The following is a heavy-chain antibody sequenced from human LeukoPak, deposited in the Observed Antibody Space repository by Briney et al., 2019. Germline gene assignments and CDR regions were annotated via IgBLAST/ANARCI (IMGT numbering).Heavy chain of an antibody. V-gene: IGHV1-24*01. CDR3: ATAAYYYGSGDAEYNWFDP. J-gene: IGHJ5*02. CDR2: FDPEDGET. CDR1: GYTLTELS. Sequence: ASVKVSCKVSGYTLTELSMHWVRQAPGKGLEWMGGFDPEDGETIYAQKSQGRVTMTEDTSTDTAYMELSSLRSEDTAVYYCATAAYYYGSGDAEYNWFDPWGQGTLVTVSS. D-gene: IGHD3-10*01.